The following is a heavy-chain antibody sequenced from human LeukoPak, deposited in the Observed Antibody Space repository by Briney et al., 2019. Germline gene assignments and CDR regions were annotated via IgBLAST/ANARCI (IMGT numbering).Heavy chain of an antibody. CDR2: ISAYNGNT. CDR1: GYTFTSYG. V-gene: IGHV1-18*01. J-gene: IGHJ4*02. D-gene: IGHD5-12*01. CDR3: ARDLPHPIVATTYYFDY. Sequence: ASVKVSCKASGYTFTSYGISWVRQAPGQGLEWMGWISAYNGNTNYAQKLQGRVTMTTDTSTSTAHMELRSLRSDDTAVYYCARDLPHPIVATTYYFDYWGQGTLVTVSS.